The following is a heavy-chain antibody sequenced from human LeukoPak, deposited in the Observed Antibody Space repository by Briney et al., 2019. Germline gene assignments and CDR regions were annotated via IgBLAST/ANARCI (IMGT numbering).Heavy chain of an antibody. D-gene: IGHD5-18*01. J-gene: IGHJ4*02. CDR1: GFTFSRYW. CDR2: INSDESNT. CDR3: ARDGGYNYGPFDY. Sequence: GGSLRLSCAASGFTFSRYWMHWVRQAPEKGLLWVSRINSDESNTNYADSVKGRFTISRDNAKNTLYLQMNNLRAEDTAVYYCARDGGYNYGPFDYWGQGTLVTVSS. V-gene: IGHV3-74*01.